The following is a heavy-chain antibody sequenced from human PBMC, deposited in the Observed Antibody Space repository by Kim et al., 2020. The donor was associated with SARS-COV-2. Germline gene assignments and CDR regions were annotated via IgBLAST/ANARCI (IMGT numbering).Heavy chain of an antibody. J-gene: IGHJ4*02. V-gene: IGHV3-43*01. CDR3: AKDLAGTTWGDTFDY. Sequence: ADSVEGRFTISRDNSKNSLYLQMNSLRTEDTALYYCAKDLAGTTWGDTFDYWGQGTLVTVSS. D-gene: IGHD1-1*01.